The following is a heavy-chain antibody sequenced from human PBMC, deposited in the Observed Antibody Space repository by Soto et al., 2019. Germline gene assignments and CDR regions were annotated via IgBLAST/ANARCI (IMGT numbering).Heavy chain of an antibody. V-gene: IGHV1-46*01. D-gene: IGHD3-10*01. CDR3: ASGGENYGPGTFSPPLPYPFNS. CDR1: GYIFTTHY. J-gene: IGHJ5*02. CDR2: INPSGGRT. Sequence: QVQLVQSGTEVKKPGASVKVSCNASGYIFTTHYMHWVRQAPGQGLEWMGIINPSGGRTSSAVKFHGPVPMLNPTCTNTVYIELTSLKPGDTAVYYCASGGENYGPGTFSPPLPYPFNSWCQGTLVTVSS.